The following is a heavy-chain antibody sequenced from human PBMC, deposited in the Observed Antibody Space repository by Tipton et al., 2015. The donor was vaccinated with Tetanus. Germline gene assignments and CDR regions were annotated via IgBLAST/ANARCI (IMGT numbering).Heavy chain of an antibody. CDR3: TNDAFDI. CDR2: IHHSGLA. J-gene: IGHJ3*02. Sequence: TLSLTCTVSGGSMSNNYWSWIRQPPGKGLEWIAFIHHSGLAFSKPSLKSRVSISIDTSQNQFSLRLTSVYFCARNVYTVTNDAFDIWGHGTLVNVSS. V-gene: IGHV4-30-4*01. CDR1: GGSMSNNY. D-gene: IGHD5-24*01.